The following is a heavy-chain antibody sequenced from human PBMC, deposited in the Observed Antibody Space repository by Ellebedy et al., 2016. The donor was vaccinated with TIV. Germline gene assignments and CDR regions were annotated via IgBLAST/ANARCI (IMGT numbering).Heavy chain of an antibody. Sequence: GGSLRLXCAASGFSSSDYYMSWIRQAPGKGLEWVSYISDSGSMIHYADSVKGRFTISRDNSKNSLCLQMNNLRAEDTAVYYCARISSGRSFYGMDVWGQGTTVTVSS. D-gene: IGHD6-19*01. V-gene: IGHV3-11*01. J-gene: IGHJ6*02. CDR3: ARISSGRSFYGMDV. CDR2: ISDSGSMI. CDR1: GFSSSDYY.